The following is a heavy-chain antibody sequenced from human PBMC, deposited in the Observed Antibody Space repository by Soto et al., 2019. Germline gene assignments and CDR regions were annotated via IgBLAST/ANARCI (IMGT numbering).Heavy chain of an antibody. V-gene: IGHV4-34*01. J-gene: IGHJ6*02. CDR2: INHSGST. CDR1: GGSFSGYF. Sequence: QVHLQQWGAGLLKPSETLSLTCAVYGGSFSGYFWNWVRQPPGKGLEWIGEINHSGSTNYNPSLKSRVTLSVDTSKNQFSLRVFSVTAADTAVYYCARDLSGYYYGMDVWGQGTTVTVS. CDR3: ARDLSGYYYGMDV.